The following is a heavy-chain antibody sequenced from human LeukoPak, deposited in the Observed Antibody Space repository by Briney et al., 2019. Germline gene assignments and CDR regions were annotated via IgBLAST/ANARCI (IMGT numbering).Heavy chain of an antibody. J-gene: IGHJ4*02. CDR3: TRNIAPGGKGYYFDY. D-gene: IGHD6-13*01. Sequence: ASVKVSCKASGYTFTTYDFNWLRQATGQGLEWMGWMNPTSGNTGYAQNFQGRVTMTRDTSTSTAYLELSSLGSEDTAVYYCTRNIAPGGKGYYFDYWGQGTLVTVFS. CDR2: MNPTSGNT. V-gene: IGHV1-8*01. CDR1: GYTFTTYD.